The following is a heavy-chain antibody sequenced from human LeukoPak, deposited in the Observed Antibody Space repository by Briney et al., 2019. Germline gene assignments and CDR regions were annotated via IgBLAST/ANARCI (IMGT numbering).Heavy chain of an antibody. CDR2: ISGTSSPR. CDR3: ARDVYGDYAIDY. J-gene: IGHJ4*02. D-gene: IGHD4-17*01. V-gene: IGHV3-48*04. CDR1: GFTFSSYS. Sequence: GGSLRLSCAASGFTFSSYSMNWVRQAPGKGLEWVSYISGTSSPRYYADSVKGRFTVTRDNAKNSLYLQMNSLRAEDTAVYYCARDVYGDYAIDYWGQGTLVTVSS.